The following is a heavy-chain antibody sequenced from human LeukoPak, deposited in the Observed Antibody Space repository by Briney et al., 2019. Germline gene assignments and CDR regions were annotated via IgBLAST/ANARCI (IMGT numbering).Heavy chain of an antibody. CDR1: GFTFSSYG. V-gene: IGHV3-30*03. CDR3: ARAHGYYYGSGSYYSADLDY. Sequence: GSLRLSCAASGFTFSSYGTHWVRQAPGKGLEWVAVISYDGSNKYYADSVKGRFTISRDNSKNTLYLQMNSLRAEDTAEYYCARAHGYYYGSGSYYSADLDYWGQGTLVTVSS. D-gene: IGHD3-10*01. CDR2: ISYDGSNK. J-gene: IGHJ4*02.